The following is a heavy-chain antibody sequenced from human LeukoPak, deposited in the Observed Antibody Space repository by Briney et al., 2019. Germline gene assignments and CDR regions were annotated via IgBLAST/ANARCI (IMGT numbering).Heavy chain of an antibody. Sequence: ASVKVSCKASGYTLTSYGISWVRQAPGQGLEWMGGIIPIFGTANYAQKFQGRVTITADESTSTAYMELSSLRSEDTAVYYCARSIPNDYGDPLHGNEIDYWGQGTLVTVSS. D-gene: IGHD4-17*01. J-gene: IGHJ4*02. V-gene: IGHV1-69*13. CDR3: ARSIPNDYGDPLHGNEIDY. CDR1: GYTLTSYG. CDR2: IIPIFGTA.